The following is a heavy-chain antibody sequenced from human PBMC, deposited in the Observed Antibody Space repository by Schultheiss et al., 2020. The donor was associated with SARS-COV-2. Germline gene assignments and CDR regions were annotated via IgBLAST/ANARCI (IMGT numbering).Heavy chain of an antibody. CDR3: ASPVRGAVPLWSSAYDY. J-gene: IGHJ4*02. D-gene: IGHD3-10*01. CDR1: GFSFNYYA. V-gene: IGHV3-23*01. CDR2: ISGSGSST. Sequence: GESLKISCAASGFSFNYYAMGWVRQAPGKGLEWVASISGSGSSTYYADSVKGRFTISRDNSKNTLFLQMSSLRDEDMAVYYCASPVRGAVPLWSSAYDYWGQGTLVTVSS.